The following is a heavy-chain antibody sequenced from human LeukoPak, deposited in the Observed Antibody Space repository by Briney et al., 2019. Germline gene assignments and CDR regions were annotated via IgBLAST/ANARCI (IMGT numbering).Heavy chain of an antibody. CDR3: ARWVTLSGGGTTPPLVFDP. J-gene: IGHJ5*02. V-gene: IGHV2-70*11. D-gene: IGHD1-14*01. CDR2: IDWDDDK. CDR1: GFSLSTSGMC. Sequence: RGSGPALVKPTQTLTLTCTFSGFSLSTSGMCVSWIRQPPGKALEWLARIDWDDDKYYSTSLKTRLTISKDPSKNQVVLTMTNMDPVDTATYYCARWVTLSGGGTTPPLVFDPWGQGTLVTVSS.